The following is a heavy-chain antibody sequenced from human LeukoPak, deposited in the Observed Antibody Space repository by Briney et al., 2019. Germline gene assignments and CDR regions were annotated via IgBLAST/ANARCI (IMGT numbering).Heavy chain of an antibody. Sequence: ASVKVSCKASGYTFTSYYMHWVRQAPGQGLEWMGIINPSGGSTSYAQKFQGRVTMTRDMSTSTVYMELSSLRSEDTAVYYCARSGYLLSSGPHAFDIWGQGTMVTVSS. CDR2: INPSGGST. V-gene: IGHV1-46*01. D-gene: IGHD3-3*01. CDR3: ARSGYLLSSGPHAFDI. J-gene: IGHJ3*02. CDR1: GYTFTSYY.